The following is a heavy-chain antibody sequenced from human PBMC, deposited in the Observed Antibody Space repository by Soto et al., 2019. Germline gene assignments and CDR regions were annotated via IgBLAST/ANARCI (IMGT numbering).Heavy chain of an antibody. CDR3: ASKYSSSWYPKDYYYGMDV. CDR2: MNPNSGNT. CDR1: GYTFTSYD. D-gene: IGHD6-13*01. V-gene: IGHV1-8*01. Sequence: QVQLVQSGAEVKKPGASVKVSCKASGYTFTSYDINWVRQATGQGLEWMGWMNPNSGNTGYAQKFQGRVTMTRNTSISTAYMELSSLRSEDTAVYYCASKYSSSWYPKDYYYGMDVWGQGTTVTVSS. J-gene: IGHJ6*02.